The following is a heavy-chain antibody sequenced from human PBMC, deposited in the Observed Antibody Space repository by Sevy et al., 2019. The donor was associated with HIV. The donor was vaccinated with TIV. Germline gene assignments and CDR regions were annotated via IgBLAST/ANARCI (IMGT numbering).Heavy chain of an antibody. J-gene: IGHJ4*02. CDR1: GYPLTGFS. D-gene: IGHD3-22*01. CDR3: ATTKDYYDSSGYPFDY. Sequence: ASVKVSCKVTGYPLTGFSSHGCRRTPGKGLGGWGTFNPKDGETIYARKFQGRVIMTEDTSADTAHMDLSSLTSEDTAVYYCATTKDYYDSSGYPFDYWGQGTLVTVSS. V-gene: IGHV1-24*01. CDR2: FNPKDGET.